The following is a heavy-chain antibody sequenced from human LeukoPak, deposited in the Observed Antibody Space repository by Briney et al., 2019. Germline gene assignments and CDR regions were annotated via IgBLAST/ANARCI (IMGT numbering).Heavy chain of an antibody. CDR2: ISYDGSNK. V-gene: IGHV3-30*18. D-gene: IGHD3-22*01. J-gene: IGHJ4*02. Sequence: GGSLRLSCAASGFTFSSSGMHGVRQAPGKGLEWVAFISYDGSNKYYADSVKGRFTISRDNSKNTLYLQTNSLRAEDTAVYYCAKPPYYYDSSGYYTLDWWGQGTLVTVSS. CDR1: GFTFSSSG. CDR3: AKPPYYYDSSGYYTLDW.